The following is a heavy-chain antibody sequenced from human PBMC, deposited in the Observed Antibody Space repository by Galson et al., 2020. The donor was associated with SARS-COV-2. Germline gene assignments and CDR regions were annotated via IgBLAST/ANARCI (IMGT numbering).Heavy chain of an antibody. CDR2: IWYDGSNK. Sequence: GGSLRLSCAASGFTFSSYGMHWVRQAPGKGLEWVAVIWYDGSNKYYADSVKGRFTISRDNSKNTLYLQMNSLRAEDTAVYYCAKEYQLPDYYYYYYNDVWGKGTTVTVSS. V-gene: IGHV3-33*06. J-gene: IGHJ6*03. CDR1: GFTFSSYG. D-gene: IGHD2-2*01. CDR3: AKEYQLPDYYYYYYNDV.